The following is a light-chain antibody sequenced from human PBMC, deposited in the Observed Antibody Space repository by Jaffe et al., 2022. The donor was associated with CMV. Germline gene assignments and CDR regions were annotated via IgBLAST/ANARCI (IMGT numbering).Light chain of an antibody. CDR2: AAS. J-gene: IGKJ4*01. V-gene: IGKV1-39*01. CDR1: QSISNY. Sequence: DIQMTQSPSSLAASVGDRVTITCRASQSISNYLSWYRQRPGKAPELLIYAASTLQSGVPSRLSGSGSGTDFTLTINSLQTEDFATYYCQQSYSTPSSLTFGGGTKVEIK. CDR3: QQSYSTPSSLT.